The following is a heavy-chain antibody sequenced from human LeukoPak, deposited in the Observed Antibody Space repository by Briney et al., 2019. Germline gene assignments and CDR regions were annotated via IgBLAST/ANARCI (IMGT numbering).Heavy chain of an antibody. V-gene: IGHV4-38-2*01. CDR3: VRCHSDYTAEHGMDV. Sequence: PSETLSLTCSVSGFSINDGYYWGWIRQPPGKGLEWIGSVSHTGRTHSNPSLRSRFSILIDTPKNQISLSLRAVTAADTAVYYCVRCHSDYTAEHGMDVWGQGTTVIVSS. J-gene: IGHJ6*02. CDR2: VSHTGRT. CDR1: GFSINDGYY. D-gene: IGHD5-12*01.